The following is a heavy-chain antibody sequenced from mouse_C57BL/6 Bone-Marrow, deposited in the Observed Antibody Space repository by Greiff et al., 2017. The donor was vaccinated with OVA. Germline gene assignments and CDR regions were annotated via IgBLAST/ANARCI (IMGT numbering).Heavy chain of an antibody. CDR3: AREDLFDWYCDV. Sequence: QVQLQQPGAELVMPGASVKLSCKASGYTFTSYWMHWVKQRPGQGLEWIGEIDPSDSYTNYNQKFKGKSTLTVDKSSSTAYMQLSSLTSEDSAVDYCAREDLFDWYCDVWGTGTTVTVSS. J-gene: IGHJ1*03. CDR1: GYTFTSYW. CDR2: IDPSDSYT. V-gene: IGHV1-69*01.